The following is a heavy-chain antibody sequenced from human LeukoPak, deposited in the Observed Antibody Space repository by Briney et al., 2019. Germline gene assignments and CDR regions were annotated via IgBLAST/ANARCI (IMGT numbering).Heavy chain of an antibody. CDR2: ISTYDHDT. D-gene: IGHD2-15*01. V-gene: IGHV1-18*01. CDR3: VRDYFCSGGTCDDCFDP. Sequence: ASVKVSCKASGYTFTNYGISWVRQAPGQGLEWMAWISTYDHDTNYAQKFRGRVTMTTDTSTSTAYMELRSVGSDDTAVYYCVRDYFCSGGTCDDCFDPWGQGTLVTVSS. J-gene: IGHJ5*02. CDR1: GYTFTNYG.